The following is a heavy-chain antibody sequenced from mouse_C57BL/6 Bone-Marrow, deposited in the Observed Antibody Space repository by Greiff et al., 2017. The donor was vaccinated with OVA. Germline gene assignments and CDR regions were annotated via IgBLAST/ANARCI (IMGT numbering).Heavy chain of an antibody. J-gene: IGHJ2*01. Sequence: QVQLQQSGAELAKPGASVKLSCKASGYTFTSYWMHWVKQRPGQGLEWIGYINPSSGYTKYNQKFKDKATLTAEKSSSTAYMQLSSLTYEDSAVYYCARGGLRRYFDYWGQGTTLTVSS. V-gene: IGHV1-7*01. CDR1: GYTFTSYW. CDR2: INPSSGYT. D-gene: IGHD1-1*01. CDR3: ARGGLRRYFDY.